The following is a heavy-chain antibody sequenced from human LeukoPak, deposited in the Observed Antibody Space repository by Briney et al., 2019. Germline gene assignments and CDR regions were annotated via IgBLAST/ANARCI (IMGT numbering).Heavy chain of an antibody. Sequence: PGGSLRLSCAASGFTFSSYSMNWVRQAPGKGLEWVSSISSSSSYIYYADSVKGRFTISRDNAKNSLYLQMNSLRAEDTAVYYCARENVRRTSFAPSIDYWGQGTLVTASS. D-gene: IGHD2-2*01. CDR2: ISSSSSYI. CDR1: GFTFSSYS. CDR3: ARENVRRTSFAPSIDY. V-gene: IGHV3-21*01. J-gene: IGHJ4*02.